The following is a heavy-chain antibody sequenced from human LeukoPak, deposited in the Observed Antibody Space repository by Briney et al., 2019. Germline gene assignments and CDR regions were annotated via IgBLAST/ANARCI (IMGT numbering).Heavy chain of an antibody. J-gene: IGHJ3*02. CDR3: AREVPTGQAFDI. D-gene: IGHD4-17*01. CDR2: ISSSHSTI. CDR1: GFTFSSYE. Sequence: GGSLRLSCAASGFTFSSYEMNWVRQAPGKGREGVSYISSSHSTIYYADSVKGRFTISRDNAKNSLYLQMNSLRAEDTAVYYCAREVPTGQAFDIWGQGTMVTVSS. V-gene: IGHV3-48*03.